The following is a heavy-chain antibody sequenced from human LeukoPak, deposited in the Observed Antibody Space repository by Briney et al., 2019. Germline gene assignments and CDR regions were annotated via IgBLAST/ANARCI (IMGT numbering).Heavy chain of an antibody. CDR1: GFTFSSYS. Sequence: GGSLRLSCAASGFTFSSYSMNWVRQAPGKGLEWVSSISSSSSYIHYADSVKGRFTISRDNAKNSLYLQMHSLRAEDTAVYYCARDSQAVGTDFDYWGQGTLVTVSS. V-gene: IGHV3-21*01. CDR3: ARDSQAVGTDFDY. J-gene: IGHJ4*02. D-gene: IGHD6-13*01. CDR2: ISSSSSYI.